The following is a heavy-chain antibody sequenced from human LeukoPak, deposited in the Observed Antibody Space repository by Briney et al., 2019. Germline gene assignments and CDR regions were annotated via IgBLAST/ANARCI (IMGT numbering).Heavy chain of an antibody. CDR3: SRTTGDSAIIAAH. CDR2: TSYSGST. D-gene: IGHD3-16*01. J-gene: IGHJ4*02. Sequence: SETLSLTCTVSGGSISGSCCYWGWIRQTPGKDLEWIGSTSYSGSTHYNLSFKSRVTVSVDTSKNQFFLNLSSVTAADTAVYYCSRTTGDSAIIAAHWGQGTLVTVSS. V-gene: IGHV4-39*01. CDR1: GGSISGSCCY.